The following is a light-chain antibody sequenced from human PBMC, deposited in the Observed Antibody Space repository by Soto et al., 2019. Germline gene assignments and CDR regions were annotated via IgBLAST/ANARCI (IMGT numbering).Light chain of an antibody. CDR1: QSINTN. CDR2: DSS. CDR3: QQRSNWLT. J-gene: IGKJ4*01. V-gene: IGKV3-11*01. Sequence: EIVMSHSPSTLSVSPVEGATLSCRAIQSINTNLAWYQQKPGQAPRLLIYDSSTRATGIPARISGSGSGTDFTLTIGSLEPEDFAVYYCQQRSNWLTFGGGTKVDIK.